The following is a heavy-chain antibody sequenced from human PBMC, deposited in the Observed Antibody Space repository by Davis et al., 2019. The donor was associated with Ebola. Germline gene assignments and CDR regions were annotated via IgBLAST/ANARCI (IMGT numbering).Heavy chain of an antibody. CDR3: ARVDYDFWSGSKWWFDP. Sequence: SETLSLTCTVSGGSISNSIYYWAWIRQPPGKGLEWIGSIYYTGSPYFNPSLKSRVTISVDTSKNQFSLKLSSVTAADTAVYYCARVDYDFWSGSKWWFDPWGQGTLVTVSS. CDR2: IYYTGSP. J-gene: IGHJ5*02. CDR1: GGSISNSIYY. D-gene: IGHD3-3*01. V-gene: IGHV4-39*07.